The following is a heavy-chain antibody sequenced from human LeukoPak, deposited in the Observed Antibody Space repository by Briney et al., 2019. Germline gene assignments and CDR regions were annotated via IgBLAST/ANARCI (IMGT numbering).Heavy chain of an antibody. V-gene: IGHV1-69*13. CDR3: TRDSYYYDTSGYPVLI. CDR1: GGTFNRNA. D-gene: IGHD3-22*01. CDR2: VFPIFGTP. Sequence: SVKVSCKASGGTFNRNALSWLRQAPGQGLEWMGGVFPIFGTPNYAQRFQGRLTITADESTSTVHMELSSLRSEDTAVYYCTRDSYYYDTSGYPVLIWGQGTLVTVSS. J-gene: IGHJ4*02.